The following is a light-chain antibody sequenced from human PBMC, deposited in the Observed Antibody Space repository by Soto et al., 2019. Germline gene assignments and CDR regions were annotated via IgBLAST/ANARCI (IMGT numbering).Light chain of an antibody. CDR1: QGIGNY. Sequence: DNQMTQSPSSLSASVGDRVTITCRATQGIGNYLAWYQQKPGKFPELLIYAASTLQSGVPSRFSGRGSGTDFTLTIGSLQAEDVAVYYCQQYYSTWTFGQGTKVEIK. CDR3: QQYYSTWT. CDR2: AAS. V-gene: IGKV1-27*01. J-gene: IGKJ1*01.